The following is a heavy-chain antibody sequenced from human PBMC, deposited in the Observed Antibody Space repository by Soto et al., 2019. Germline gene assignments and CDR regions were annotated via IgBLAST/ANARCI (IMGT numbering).Heavy chain of an antibody. D-gene: IGHD2-8*02. CDR1: GFICGSYD. CDR2: ILVDGRT. J-gene: IGHJ3*02. CDR3: AKATATGGGAFDI. Sequence: EVQMFESGGGLAQPGGSLRLSSAASGFICGSYDMSWVRQAPGKGLEWVSTILVDGRTFYVDSVKGRFTISRDSSQNTVYLQMNSLTAGDTALYYCAKATATGGGAFDICGQGTKVTVSS. V-gene: IGHV3-23*01.